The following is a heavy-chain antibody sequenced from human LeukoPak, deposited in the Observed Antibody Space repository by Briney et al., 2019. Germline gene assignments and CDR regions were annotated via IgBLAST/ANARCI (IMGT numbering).Heavy chain of an antibody. D-gene: IGHD6-19*01. CDR1: GGTFSSYA. J-gene: IGHJ4*02. Sequence: ASVKVSCKASGGTFSSYAISWVRQAPGQGLEWMGGIIPIFGRGNYAQKFQGRVTITADKSTSTAYMELSSLRSEDTAVYYCARAMGSSGTIDYWGQGTLVTVSS. CDR2: IIPIFGRG. CDR3: ARAMGSSGTIDY. V-gene: IGHV1-69*06.